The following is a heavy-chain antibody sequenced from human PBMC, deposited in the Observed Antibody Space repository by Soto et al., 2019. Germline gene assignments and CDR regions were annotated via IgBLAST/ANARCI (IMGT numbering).Heavy chain of an antibody. CDR3: AKATATGGGAFDI. D-gene: IGHD1-1*01. J-gene: IGHJ3*02. CDR1: VFTFDDYA. Sequence: HPGGSLRLSCAASVFTFDDYAMHWVRQSPGKGLEWVSGISWNSGSIGYADSVKGRFTISRDNAKNSMYLQMNSMRAEDTALYYCAKATATGGGAFDISGQGTMVTVSS. CDR2: ISWNSGSI. V-gene: IGHV3-9*01.